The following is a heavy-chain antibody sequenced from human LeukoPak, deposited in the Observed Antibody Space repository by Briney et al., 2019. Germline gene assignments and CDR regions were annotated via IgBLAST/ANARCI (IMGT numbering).Heavy chain of an antibody. CDR1: GFTFSSYG. V-gene: IGHV3-30*02. J-gene: IGHJ3*02. CDR3: AKDLSFSSSWPDAFDI. D-gene: IGHD6-13*01. CDR2: IRYDGSNK. Sequence: GGSLRLSCPASGFTFSSYGMHWVRQAPGKGLEWVAFIRYDGSNKYYADSVKGRFTISRDNSKNTLYLQMNSLRAEDTAVYYCAKDLSFSSSWPDAFDIWGQGTMVTVSS.